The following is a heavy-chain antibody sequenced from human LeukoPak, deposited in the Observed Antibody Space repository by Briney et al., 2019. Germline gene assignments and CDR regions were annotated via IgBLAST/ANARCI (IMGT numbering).Heavy chain of an antibody. CDR1: GGSISSYY. CDR3: AATFNCGGDCYGFDY. Sequence: PSETLSLTCTVSGGSISSYYWSWIRQPPGKGLEWIGYIYYSGSTNYNPSLKSRVTISVDTSKNQFSLKLSSVTAADTVVYYCAATFNCGGDCYGFDYWGQGTLVTVSS. CDR2: IYYSGST. J-gene: IGHJ4*02. D-gene: IGHD2-21*02. V-gene: IGHV4-59*08.